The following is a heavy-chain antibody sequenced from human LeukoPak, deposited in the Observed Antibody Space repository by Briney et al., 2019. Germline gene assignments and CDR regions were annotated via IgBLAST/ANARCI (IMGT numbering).Heavy chain of an antibody. D-gene: IGHD1-26*01. J-gene: IGHJ4*02. Sequence: GGSLRLSCAASGFSFSDYFMSWIRQAPGKGLEWISYINSGSSYTNYADSVKGRSTIFRDNAKNTLYLQMNSLRAEDTAVYYCVRDLGGRSGHWGQGTLVTVSS. CDR3: VRDLGGRSGH. V-gene: IGHV3-11*06. CDR1: GFSFSDYF. CDR2: INSGSSYT.